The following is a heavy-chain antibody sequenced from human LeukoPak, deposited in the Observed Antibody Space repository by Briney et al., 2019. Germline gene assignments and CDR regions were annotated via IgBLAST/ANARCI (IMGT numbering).Heavy chain of an antibody. CDR3: AKDKYSSSWYTGGGEYYFDY. J-gene: IGHJ4*02. V-gene: IGHV3-23*01. D-gene: IGHD6-13*01. Sequence: GGSLRLSCVASGFTFSSYAMSWVRQAPGKGLEWVSAISGSGGSTYYADSVKGRFTISRDNSKNTLHLQMNSLRAEDTAVYYCAKDKYSSSWYTGGGEYYFDYWGQGTLVTVSS. CDR2: ISGSGGST. CDR1: GFTFSSYA.